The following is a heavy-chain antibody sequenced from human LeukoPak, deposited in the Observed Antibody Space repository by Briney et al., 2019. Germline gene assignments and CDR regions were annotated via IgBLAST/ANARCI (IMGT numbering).Heavy chain of an antibody. Sequence: PGGSLRLSCAASGFTFSSYSMNWVRQAPGKGLGWVSYISSSSSTIYYADSVKGRFTISRDNAKNSLYLQMNSLRAEDTAVYYCARDKEAVYFDYWGQGTLVTVSS. CDR3: ARDKEAVYFDY. V-gene: IGHV3-48*01. CDR2: ISSSSSTI. J-gene: IGHJ4*02. CDR1: GFTFSSYS.